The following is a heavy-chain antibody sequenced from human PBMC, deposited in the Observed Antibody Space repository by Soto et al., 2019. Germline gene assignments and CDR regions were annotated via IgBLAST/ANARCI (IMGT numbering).Heavy chain of an antibody. V-gene: IGHV1-2*04. CDR3: ATLTTGFDN. J-gene: IGHJ4*02. D-gene: IGHD4-17*01. CDR2: VTPSSGAT. CDR1: GYSFTAYY. Sequence: QVQLVQSGAEVKKPGASVKVSCKASGYSFTAYYMYWVRQAPGQGLEWMGWVTPSSGATKYAQKFQGWVTMTRDTSISPAYLELSSLKSDDTSVYYCATLTTGFDNWGQGTLVTVSS.